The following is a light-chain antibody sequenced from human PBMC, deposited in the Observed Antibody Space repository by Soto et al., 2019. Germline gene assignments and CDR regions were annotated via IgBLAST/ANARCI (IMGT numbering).Light chain of an antibody. Sequence: QSVLTQPPSASGTPGQRVTISCSGSNSNIGKNYVYWYRQLPGTAPKLLIYRNNQRPSGVPDRFSGSKSGTSASLAISGLRSEDEADYYCQVWDGSSDHEEWVFGGGTKLTVL. V-gene: IGLV1-47*01. J-gene: IGLJ3*02. CDR1: NSNIGKNY. CDR2: RNN. CDR3: QVWDGSSDHEEWV.